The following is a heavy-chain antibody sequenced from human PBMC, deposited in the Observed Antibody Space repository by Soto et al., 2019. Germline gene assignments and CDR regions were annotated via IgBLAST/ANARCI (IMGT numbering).Heavy chain of an antibody. Sequence: QVQLQQSGPGLVKPSETLSLTCTVSGGSIRSYYWSWIRQPAGKVLEWIGRIYTSGTTNYNPSLNSRVTIFLDSSKNQFSLDLSSVTDADTAVYYCAREGSSGFGMDVWGQGTTVTVSS. CDR3: AREGSSGFGMDV. D-gene: IGHD6-25*01. V-gene: IGHV4-4*07. CDR1: GGSIRSYY. J-gene: IGHJ6*02. CDR2: IYTSGTT.